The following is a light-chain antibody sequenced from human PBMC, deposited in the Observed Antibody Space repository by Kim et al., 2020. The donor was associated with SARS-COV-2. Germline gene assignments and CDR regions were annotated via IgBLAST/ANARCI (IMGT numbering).Light chain of an antibody. CDR3: QQYGSSPQT. V-gene: IGKV3-20*01. Sequence: PGESDTRSSRASRSVRSSYLAWYQQKPGQTPRLLMYAASTRAPGTPDRFSDSGSGTAFTLTISRLEPEDFAVYYCQQYGSSPQTFGQGTKVDIK. J-gene: IGKJ1*01. CDR1: RSVRSSY. CDR2: AAS.